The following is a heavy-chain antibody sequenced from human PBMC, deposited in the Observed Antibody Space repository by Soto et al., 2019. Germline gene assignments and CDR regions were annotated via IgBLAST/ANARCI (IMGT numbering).Heavy chain of an antibody. D-gene: IGHD1-1*01. CDR1: GGSISSGGYY. J-gene: IGHJ6*03. Sequence: SETLSLTCTVSGGSISSGGYYWSWIRQHPGKGLEWIGYIYYSGSTYYNPSLKSRVTISVDTSKNQLSLKLSSVTAADTAVYYCARNNWNSPYYMDVWGKGTTVTVSS. CDR2: IYYSGST. V-gene: IGHV4-31*03. CDR3: ARNNWNSPYYMDV.